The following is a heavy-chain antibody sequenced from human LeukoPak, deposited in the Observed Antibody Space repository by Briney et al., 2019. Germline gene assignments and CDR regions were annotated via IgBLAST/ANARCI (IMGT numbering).Heavy chain of an antibody. V-gene: IGHV3-30*02. CDR3: AKVRGIAAQKTAYYYSSYMDV. D-gene: IGHD6-13*01. CDR1: GFTFSSYG. J-gene: IGHJ6*03. CDR2: IRYDGSNK. Sequence: PGGSLRLSCAASGFTFSSYGMHWVRQAPGEGLEWVAFIRYDGSNKYYADSVKGRLTISRDNSKNTLYLQMTRLRAEDTAVYYCAKVRGIAAQKTAYYYSSYMDVWGKGTTVTV.